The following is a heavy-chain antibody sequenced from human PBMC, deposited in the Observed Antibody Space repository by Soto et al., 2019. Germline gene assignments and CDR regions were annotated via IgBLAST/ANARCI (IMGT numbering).Heavy chain of an antibody. CDR3: ARGSKYRVAFDI. V-gene: IGHV4-34*01. D-gene: IGHD6-6*01. CDR2: INHSGST. J-gene: IGHJ3*02. Sequence: SETLSLTCAVYGRSFSGYYWSWIRQPPGKGLEWIGEINHSGSTNYNPSLKSRVTISVDTSKNQFSLKLSSVTAADTAVYYCARGSKYRVAFDIWGQGTMVTVSS. CDR1: GRSFSGYY.